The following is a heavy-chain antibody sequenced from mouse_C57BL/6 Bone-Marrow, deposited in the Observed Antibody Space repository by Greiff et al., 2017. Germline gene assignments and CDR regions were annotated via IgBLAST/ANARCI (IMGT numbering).Heavy chain of an antibody. CDR1: GYTFTGYW. Sequence: VQLQESGAELMKPGASVKFSCKASGYTFTGYWIEWVKQRPGHGLEWIGEFLPGSGSTNYNEKFKGKATFTAEKSSNTAYMQLSSRTTEDSAIYYCARIYYDYSWFAYWGQGTLVTVSA. CDR2: FLPGSGST. CDR3: ARIYYDYSWFAY. V-gene: IGHV1-9*01. D-gene: IGHD2-4*01. J-gene: IGHJ3*01.